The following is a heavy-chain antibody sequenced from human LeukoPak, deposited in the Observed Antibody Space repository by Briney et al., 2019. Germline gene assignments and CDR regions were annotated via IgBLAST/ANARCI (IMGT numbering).Heavy chain of an antibody. D-gene: IGHD6-19*01. CDR2: VVTTTT. CDR1: GGSISTYS. Sequence: PSETLSLTCTDSGGSISTYSWTWVRQSAGKGLEWIGSVVTTTTKYSPALRSRVAISVDTSKNQFSLRLESVTTADTAVYYCARDTTVASGMQFWGQGALVTVSS. V-gene: IGHV4-4*07. J-gene: IGHJ4*02. CDR3: ARDTTVASGMQF.